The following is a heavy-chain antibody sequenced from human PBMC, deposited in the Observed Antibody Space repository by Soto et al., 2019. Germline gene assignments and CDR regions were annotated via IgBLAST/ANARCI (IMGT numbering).Heavy chain of an antibody. D-gene: IGHD1-7*01. Sequence: SVKVSCKASGGTFSSYAISWVRQAPGQGLEWMGGIIPIFGTANYAQKFQGRVTITADKSTSTAYMELSSLRSEDTAVYYCARDREWAQGSDNWNYSAFDIWGQGTMVTVSS. CDR3: ARDREWAQGSDNWNYSAFDI. CDR2: IIPIFGTA. J-gene: IGHJ3*02. V-gene: IGHV1-69*06. CDR1: GGTFSSYA.